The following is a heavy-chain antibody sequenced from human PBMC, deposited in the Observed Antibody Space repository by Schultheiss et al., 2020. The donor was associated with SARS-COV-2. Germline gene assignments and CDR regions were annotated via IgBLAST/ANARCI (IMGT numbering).Heavy chain of an antibody. CDR3: ASQLRLGELSLYPYYYYHDGMNV. D-gene: IGHD3-16*02. J-gene: IGHJ6*02. CDR1: GYTFTGYY. CDR2: INPNSGGT. Sequence: ASVKVSCKASGYTFTGYYMHWVRQAPGQGLEWMGRINPNSGGTNYAQKFQGRVTMTRDTSISTAYMELSRLRSDDTVVYYCASQLRLGELSLYPYYYYHDGMNVWGQGTTVTVSS. V-gene: IGHV1-2*05.